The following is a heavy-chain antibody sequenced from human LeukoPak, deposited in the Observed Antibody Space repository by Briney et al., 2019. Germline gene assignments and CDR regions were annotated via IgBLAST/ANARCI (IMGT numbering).Heavy chain of an antibody. CDR3: ATDHGAQRYFDY. D-gene: IGHD1-26*01. Sequence: ASVKVSCKVSGYTLTELSMHWVRQAPGKGLEWMGGFDPEEGETIYAQKFQGRVTMTEDTSTDTAYMELSSLRSEDTAVYYYATDHGAQRYFDYWGQGTLVTVSS. CDR2: FDPEEGET. V-gene: IGHV1-24*01. J-gene: IGHJ4*02. CDR1: GYTLTELS.